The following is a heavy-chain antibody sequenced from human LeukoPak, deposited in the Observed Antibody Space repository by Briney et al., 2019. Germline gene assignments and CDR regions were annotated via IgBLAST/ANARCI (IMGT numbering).Heavy chain of an antibody. Sequence: GGSLKISCKGSGNSFTSYWIGWVRQMPGKGLGWMGIIYPGDSDTRYSPSFQGPVTISADKSISTVYLQWNSLKASDTAMYYCAFSLGDGSGSSFNWFDSWGQGTLVTVSS. D-gene: IGHD3-10*01. V-gene: IGHV5-51*01. CDR2: IYPGDSDT. CDR1: GNSFTSYW. CDR3: AFSLGDGSGSSFNWFDS. J-gene: IGHJ5*01.